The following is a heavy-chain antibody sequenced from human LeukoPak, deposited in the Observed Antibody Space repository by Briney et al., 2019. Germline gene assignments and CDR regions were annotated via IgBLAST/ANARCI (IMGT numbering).Heavy chain of an antibody. V-gene: IGHV4-59*01. Sequence: PSETLSLTCAVYGGSFSGYYWSWIRQPPGKGLEWIGYIYYSGSTNYNPSLKSRVTISVDTSKNQFSLKLSSVTAADTAVYYCARWWELKRGDAFDIWGQGTMVTVSS. J-gene: IGHJ3*02. CDR1: GGSFSGYY. CDR2: IYYSGST. D-gene: IGHD1-26*01. CDR3: ARWWELKRGDAFDI.